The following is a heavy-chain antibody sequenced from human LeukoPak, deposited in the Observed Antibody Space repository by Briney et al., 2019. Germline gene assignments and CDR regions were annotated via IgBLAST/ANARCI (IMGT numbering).Heavy chain of an antibody. CDR2: ISSSGSTI. D-gene: IGHD6-13*01. Sequence: GGSLRLSCAASGFTFSSYAMSWIRQAPGKGLEWVSYISSSGSTIYYADSVKGRFTISRDNAKNSLYLQMNSLRAEDTAVYYCARIGPSSWYLAEYYFDYWGQGTLVTVSS. CDR1: GFTFSSYA. V-gene: IGHV3-11*04. CDR3: ARIGPSSWYLAEYYFDY. J-gene: IGHJ4*02.